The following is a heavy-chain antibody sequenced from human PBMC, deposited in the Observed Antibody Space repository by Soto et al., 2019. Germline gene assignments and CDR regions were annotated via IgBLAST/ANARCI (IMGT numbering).Heavy chain of an antibody. CDR3: ARDRPDIVVVPAAPGLHIADRPRWFDP. D-gene: IGHD2-2*01. Sequence: SVKVSCKASGGTFSSYAISWVRQAPGQGLEWMGGIIPIFGTANYAQKFQGRVTITADESTSTAYMELSSLRSEDTAVYYCARDRPDIVVVPAAPGLHIADRPRWFDPWGQGTLVTVSS. CDR2: IIPIFGTA. CDR1: GGTFSSYA. V-gene: IGHV1-69*13. J-gene: IGHJ5*02.